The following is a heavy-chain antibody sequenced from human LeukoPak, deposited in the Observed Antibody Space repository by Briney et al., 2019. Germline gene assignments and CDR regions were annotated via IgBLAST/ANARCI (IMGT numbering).Heavy chain of an antibody. CDR3: ATPWTTVTTPVAFDI. J-gene: IGHJ3*02. V-gene: IGHV1-24*01. CDR1: GYTLTELS. D-gene: IGHD4-17*01. Sequence: AASVKVSCKVYGYTLTELSMHWVRQAPGKGLEWMGGFDPEGGETIYAQKFQGRVTMTEDTSTDTAYMELSSLRSEDTAVYYCATPWTTVTTPVAFDIWGQGTMVTVSS. CDR2: FDPEGGET.